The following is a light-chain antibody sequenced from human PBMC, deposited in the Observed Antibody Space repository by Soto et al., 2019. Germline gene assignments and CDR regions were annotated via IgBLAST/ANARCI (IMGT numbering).Light chain of an antibody. V-gene: IGLV2-14*01. Sequence: QSALTQPASVSGSPGQSITISCTGTSSDVGTYKYVSWYQQLPGKAPKLMIYEVSNRPSGVSIRFSGSKSGNTASLTISELQAEDEADYYCSSYTSRSTPVFGGGTKVTVL. J-gene: IGLJ2*01. CDR2: EVS. CDR3: SSYTSRSTPV. CDR1: SSDVGTYKY.